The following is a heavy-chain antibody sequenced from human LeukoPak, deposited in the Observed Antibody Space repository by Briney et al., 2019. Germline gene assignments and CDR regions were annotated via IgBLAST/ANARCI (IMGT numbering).Heavy chain of an antibody. J-gene: IGHJ3*02. CDR2: ILYDGSNE. Sequence: GGSLRLSCAASGFTFNSYGMHWVRQAPGRGLEWVALILYDGSNEYYADSVKGRFTISRDNSKNTLYLQMNSLRAEDTAVYYCARGNDFWSGFSDIWGQGTMVTVSS. CDR1: GFTFNSYG. V-gene: IGHV3-30*19. CDR3: ARGNDFWSGFSDI. D-gene: IGHD3-3*01.